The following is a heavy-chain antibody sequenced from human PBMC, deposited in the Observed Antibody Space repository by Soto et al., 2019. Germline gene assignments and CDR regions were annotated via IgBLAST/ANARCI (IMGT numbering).Heavy chain of an antibody. CDR3: AKDEPYYDSSGYYYVGSGSTYDY. CDR1: GFTFSSYG. D-gene: IGHD3-22*01. CDR2: ISYDGSNK. V-gene: IGHV3-30*18. Sequence: QVQLVESGGGVVQPGRSLRLSCAASGFTFSSYGMHWVRQAPGKGLEWVAVISYDGSNKYYADSVKGRFTISRDNSKNTLYLQMNSLRAEDTAVYYCAKDEPYYDSSGYYYVGSGSTYDYWGQGTLVTVSS. J-gene: IGHJ4*02.